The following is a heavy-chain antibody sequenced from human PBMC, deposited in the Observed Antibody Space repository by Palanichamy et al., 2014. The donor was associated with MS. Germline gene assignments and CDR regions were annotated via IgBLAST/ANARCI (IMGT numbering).Heavy chain of an antibody. CDR2: LTGSGVTT. CDR1: GFTFNFYA. V-gene: IGHV3-23*01. D-gene: IGHD5-18*01. CDR3: AIDLGDTAMATYYFGY. Sequence: EVQLLESGGGLEQPGGSLRLSCAASGFTFNFYAMSWVRQAPGKGLEWVSTLTGSGVTTYYADSVKGRFTISRDNSKNTLFLQMSSLRAEDTAVYYCAIDLGDTAMATYYFGYWGQGTLVTVSS. J-gene: IGHJ4*02.